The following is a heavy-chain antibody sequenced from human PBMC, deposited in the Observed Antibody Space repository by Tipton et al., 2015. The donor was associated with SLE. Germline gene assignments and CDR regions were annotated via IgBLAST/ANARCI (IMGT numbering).Heavy chain of an antibody. J-gene: IGHJ6*03. Sequence: TLSLTCAVYGGSFSGYFWSWIRQHPGKGLEWIGDIQFSGSTYYNPSLKSRVTISVDTSKNQFSLKLSSVTAADTAVYYCARDSTPGRGYSYGLYMDVWGKGTTVTVSS. V-gene: IGHV4-34*09. CDR1: GGSFSGYF. CDR3: ARDSTPGRGYSYGLYMDV. D-gene: IGHD5-18*01. CDR2: IQFSGST.